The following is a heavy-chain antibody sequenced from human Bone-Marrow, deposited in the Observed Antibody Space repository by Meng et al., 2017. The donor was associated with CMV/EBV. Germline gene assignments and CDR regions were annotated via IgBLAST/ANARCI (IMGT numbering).Heavy chain of an antibody. Sequence: SETLSLTCTVSGGSISSRNYYWGWIRQPPGKGLELIGSIHYRGSTYCNPSLKSRVTISVDTSKNQFSLKLSSVTAADTAVYYCARAHKDYGSGSYYKAYYYYYGMDVWGQGTTVTVSS. V-gene: IGHV4-39*07. D-gene: IGHD3-10*01. J-gene: IGHJ6*02. CDR1: GGSISSRNYY. CDR2: IHYRGST. CDR3: ARAHKDYGSGSYYKAYYYYYGMDV.